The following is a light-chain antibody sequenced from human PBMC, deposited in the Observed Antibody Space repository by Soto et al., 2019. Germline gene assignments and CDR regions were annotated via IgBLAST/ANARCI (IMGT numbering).Light chain of an antibody. Sequence: VLTRSSPSPSLYQKERATLSCRGSQSVRSHLVWYQQKPGQAPRLLIYEASNRATGIPARFSGSGSGTDFTLTINSLEPEDLDAYYCQQRSDWAITLGQGTRLEIK. V-gene: IGKV3-11*01. CDR2: EAS. J-gene: IGKJ5*01. CDR3: QQRSDWAIT. CDR1: QSVRSH.